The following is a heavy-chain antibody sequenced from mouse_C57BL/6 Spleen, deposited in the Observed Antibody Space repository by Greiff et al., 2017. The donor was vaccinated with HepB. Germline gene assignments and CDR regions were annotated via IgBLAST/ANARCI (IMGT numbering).Heavy chain of an antibody. V-gene: IGHV1-80*01. D-gene: IGHD1-2*01. J-gene: IGHJ2*01. CDR2: IYPGDGDT. CDR3: ARLDFHHYSRDYFDY. Sequence: QVQLQQPGTELVKPGASVKLSCKASGYTFTSYWMHWVKQRPGKGLEWIGQIYPGDGDTNYNGKFKGKATLTADKSSSTAYMQLSSLTSEDSAVYFCARLDFHHYSRDYFDYWGQGTTLTVSS. CDR1: GYTFTSYW.